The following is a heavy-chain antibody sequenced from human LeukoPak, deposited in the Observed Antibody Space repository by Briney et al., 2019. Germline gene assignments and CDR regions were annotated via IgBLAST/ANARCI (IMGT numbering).Heavy chain of an antibody. Sequence: GASVKVSCKAVGDTFSIYGISWVRQAPGQGLEWMGGIIPIFGTANYAQKFQGRVAITTDESTSTAYMELSSLRSEDTAVYYCARALLVTRYFDYWGQGTLVTVSS. D-gene: IGHD4-11*01. CDR2: IIPIFGTA. CDR3: ARALLVTRYFDY. CDR1: GDTFSIYG. J-gene: IGHJ4*02. V-gene: IGHV1-69*05.